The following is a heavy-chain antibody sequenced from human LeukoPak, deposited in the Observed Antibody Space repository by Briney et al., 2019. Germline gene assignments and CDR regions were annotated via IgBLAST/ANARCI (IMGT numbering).Heavy chain of an antibody. Sequence: SETLSLTCTVSGGSVNGYYWNWIRQAPGKGLEWIGFIHYSGLTVYSPSLQSRVSMSVDTSRDQFSLDLSSVTAADTALYYCARDPPEDEWNSLDSWGQGILVTVSS. CDR1: GGSVNGYY. CDR2: IHYSGLT. V-gene: IGHV4-59*02. CDR3: ARDPPEDEWNSLDS. D-gene: IGHD1-7*01. J-gene: IGHJ4*02.